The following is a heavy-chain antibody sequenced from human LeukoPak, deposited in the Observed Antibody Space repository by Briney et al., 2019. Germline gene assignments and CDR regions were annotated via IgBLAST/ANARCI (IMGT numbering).Heavy chain of an antibody. CDR3: ARGWVDY. D-gene: IGHD6-13*01. Sequence: SETLSLTCAVYGGSFSGYYWSWIRQPPGKGLEWIGYIYYSGSTNYNPSLKSRVTISVDTSKNQFSLKLSSVTAADTAVYYCARGWVDYWGQGTLVTVSS. V-gene: IGHV4-59*01. CDR1: GGSFSGYY. CDR2: IYYSGST. J-gene: IGHJ4*02.